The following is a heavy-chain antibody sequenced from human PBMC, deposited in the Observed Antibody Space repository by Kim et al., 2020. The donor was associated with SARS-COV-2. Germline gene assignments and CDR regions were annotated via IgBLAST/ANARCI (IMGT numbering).Heavy chain of an antibody. CDR1: GITFSSSA. J-gene: IGHJ4*02. CDR2: LGGDDST. Sequence: GGSLRLSCAASGITFSSSALSWVRQTPGKGLEWVSTLGGDDSTFYADSVRGRFTISRGNSKNTLRLQMNSLRAEDTAIYYCSTRRSYSHDYWGQGTLVTVSS. V-gene: IGHV3-23*01. CDR3: STRRSYSHDY. D-gene: IGHD2-21*01.